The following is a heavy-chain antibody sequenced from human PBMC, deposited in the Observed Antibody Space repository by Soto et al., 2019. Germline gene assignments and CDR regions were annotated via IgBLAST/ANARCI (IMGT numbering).Heavy chain of an antibody. CDR2: IYYSGST. J-gene: IGHJ4*02. D-gene: IGHD6-19*01. Sequence: PSETLSLTCTVSGGSISSSSYYWSWIRQPPGKGLEWIGYIYYSGSTNYNPSPKSRVTISVDTSKNQFSLKLSSVTAADTAVYYCARRTHVSSGWYYFDYGGQGTLVTVSS. CDR1: GGSISSSSYY. V-gene: IGHV4-61*01. CDR3: ARRTHVSSGWYYFDY.